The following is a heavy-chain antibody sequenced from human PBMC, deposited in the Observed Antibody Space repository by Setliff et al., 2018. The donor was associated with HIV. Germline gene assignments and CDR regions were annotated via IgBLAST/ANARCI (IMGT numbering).Heavy chain of an antibody. CDR2: IYGGGST. J-gene: IGHJ4*02. CDR1: GFTFSNAW. CDR3: ARVFQSYFFDF. Sequence: PGGSLRLSCAASGFTFSNAWMSWVRQAPGKGLEWVSAIYGGGSTYYADSVKGRFTISRDKSKNTLYLQMNSLRTEDTAVYYCARVFQSYFFDFWGQGTLVTVSS. D-gene: IGHD3-3*01. V-gene: IGHV3-66*01.